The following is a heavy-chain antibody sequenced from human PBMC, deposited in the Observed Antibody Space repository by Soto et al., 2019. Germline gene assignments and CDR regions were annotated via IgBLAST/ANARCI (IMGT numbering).Heavy chain of an antibody. CDR2: ISYDGSNK. J-gene: IGHJ4*02. CDR1: GFTFSSYG. Sequence: VGSLRLSCAASGFTFSSYGMHWVRQAPGKGLEWVAVISYDGSNKYYADSVKGRFTISRDNSKNTLYLQMNSLRAEDTAVYYCAKDLRIQLWTYFDYWGQGTLVTVSS. D-gene: IGHD5-18*01. CDR3: AKDLRIQLWTYFDY. V-gene: IGHV3-30*18.